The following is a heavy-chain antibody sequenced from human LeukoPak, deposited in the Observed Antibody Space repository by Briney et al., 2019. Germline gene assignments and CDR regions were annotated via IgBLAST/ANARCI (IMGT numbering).Heavy chain of an antibody. Sequence: SVKVSCKASGGTFSSYAISWVRQAPGQGLEWMGGIIPIFGTANYAQKFQGRVTITADESTSTAYMEPSSLRSEDTAVYYCARDPSYYYGSGVPGGGWFDPWGQGTLVTVSS. J-gene: IGHJ5*02. V-gene: IGHV1-69*01. D-gene: IGHD3-10*01. CDR3: ARDPSYYYGSGVPGGGWFDP. CDR2: IIPIFGTA. CDR1: GGTFSSYA.